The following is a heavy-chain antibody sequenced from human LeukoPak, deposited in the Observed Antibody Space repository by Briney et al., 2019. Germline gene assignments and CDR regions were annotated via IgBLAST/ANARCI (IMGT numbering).Heavy chain of an antibody. J-gene: IGHJ4*02. CDR1: GFTFSNYA. Sequence: GGSLRLSCAASGFTFSNYAMSWVRQAPGKGLEWVSAISGSGGSTYYADSVKGRFTISRDNSKNTLYMQMNSLRAEDTAVYYCAKQKTGDHDYWGQGTLVTVSS. CDR2: ISGSGGST. CDR3: AKQKTGDHDY. V-gene: IGHV3-23*01. D-gene: IGHD7-27*01.